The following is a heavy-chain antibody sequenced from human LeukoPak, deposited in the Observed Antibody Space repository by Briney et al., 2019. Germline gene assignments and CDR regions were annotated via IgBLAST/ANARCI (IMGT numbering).Heavy chain of an antibody. J-gene: IGHJ4*02. V-gene: IGHV3-66*01. CDR2: MYSGGST. CDR1: GFTFSNY. CDR3: ARAITWVAVAGPGDN. Sequence: GGSLRLSCAASGFTFSNYMSWVRQAPGKGLEWVSVMYSGGSTNYADSVKGRFTISRDNSKNTLYLQMNSLRAEDTAVYYCARAITWVAVAGPGDNWGQGTLVTVSS. D-gene: IGHD6-19*01.